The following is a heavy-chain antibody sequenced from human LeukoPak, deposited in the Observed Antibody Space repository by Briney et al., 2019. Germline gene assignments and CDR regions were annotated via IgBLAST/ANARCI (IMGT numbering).Heavy chain of an antibody. D-gene: IGHD1-26*01. J-gene: IGHJ4*02. CDR3: AKGEVLGGSYYSGS. CDR1: GFTFSNYG. Sequence: GGSLRLSCAASGFTFSNYGMHWVRQAPGKGLEWVAFIRYDGSNKYYADSAKGRFTISRDNSKNTLSLQMNSLRAEDTAVYYCAKGEVLGGSYYSGSWGQGTLVTVSS. CDR2: IRYDGSNK. V-gene: IGHV3-30*02.